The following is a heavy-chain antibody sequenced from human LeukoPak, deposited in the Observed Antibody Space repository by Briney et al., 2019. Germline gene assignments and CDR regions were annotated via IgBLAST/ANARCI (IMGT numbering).Heavy chain of an antibody. CDR3: TRGQSSGWYLSFY. D-gene: IGHD6-19*01. CDR2: IRSKAYGGTT. V-gene: IGHV3-49*04. CDR1: GFTFGDYA. J-gene: IGHJ4*02. Sequence: GGSLRLSCTASGFTFGDYAMSWVRQAPGKGLEWVGFIRSKAYGGTTEYAASVKGRFTISRDDSKSIAYLQMNSLKTEDTAVYYCTRGQSSGWYLSFYWGQGTLVTVSS.